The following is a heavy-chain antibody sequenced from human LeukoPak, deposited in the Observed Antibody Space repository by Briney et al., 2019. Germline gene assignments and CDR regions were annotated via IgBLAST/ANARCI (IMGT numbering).Heavy chain of an antibody. CDR3: AAVVRSGSPFDY. V-gene: IGHV3-74*01. J-gene: IGHJ4*02. D-gene: IGHD6-25*01. Sequence: GGSLRLSCAVSGFTFSSYWVHWVRQAPGKGLVWVSRINGDGSSTSYADSVKGRFTISRDNAKNTLYLQMTSLRVEDTAVYYCAAVVRSGSPFDYWGQGTLVTVSS. CDR2: INGDGSST. CDR1: GFTFSSYW.